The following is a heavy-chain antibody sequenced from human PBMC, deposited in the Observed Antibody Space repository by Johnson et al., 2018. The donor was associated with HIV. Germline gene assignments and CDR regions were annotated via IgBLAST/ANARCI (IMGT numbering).Heavy chain of an antibody. CDR2: IYSGGST. CDR3: ARPTRSSIAATGDDAFDI. J-gene: IGHJ3*02. V-gene: IGHV3-66*02. D-gene: IGHD6-13*01. CDR1: GFSVSSNY. Sequence: VQLVESGGGLVKPGGSLRLSCAASGFSVSSNYMSCVRQSPGKGLEWVSVIYSGGSTYYADSVKGRFTISRDNSKNTLYLQMNRLRAEDTAAYYCARPTRSSIAATGDDAFDIWGQGTMVTVSS.